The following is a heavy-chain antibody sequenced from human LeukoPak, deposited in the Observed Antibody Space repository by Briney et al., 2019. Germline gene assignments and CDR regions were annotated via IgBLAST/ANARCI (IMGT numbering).Heavy chain of an antibody. CDR2: IGTAGDT. V-gene: IGHV3-13*01. Sequence: PGGSLRLSCAASGFTFSSYDMHWVRRAPGKGLEWVSAIGTAGDTYYPGSVKGRFTISRENAKNSLYLQMNSLRAGDTAVYYCARGSWRGMDVWGQGTTVTVSS. CDR3: ARGSWRGMDV. J-gene: IGHJ6*02. CDR1: GFTFSSYD.